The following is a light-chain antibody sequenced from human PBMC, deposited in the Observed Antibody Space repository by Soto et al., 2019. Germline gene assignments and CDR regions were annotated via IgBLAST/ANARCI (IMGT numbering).Light chain of an antibody. J-gene: IGKJ2*01. Sequence: DIRLTQSPCTLSASVGDRVTITCRTSQSISDRLAWYQQKSGKAPRLLIYRASSLENEVPSRFSGSGSGTEFTLTISSLQPDDFATYYCQQYNLYSAITFGQGTKLEI. CDR3: QQYNLYSAIT. CDR1: QSISDR. V-gene: IGKV1-5*03. CDR2: RAS.